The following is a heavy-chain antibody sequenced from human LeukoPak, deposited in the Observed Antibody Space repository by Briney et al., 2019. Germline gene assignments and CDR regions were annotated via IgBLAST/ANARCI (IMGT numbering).Heavy chain of an antibody. D-gene: IGHD6-6*01. V-gene: IGHV3-23*01. CDR3: ARDYGSSPALGY. CDR2: ISGSGGST. J-gene: IGHJ4*02. Sequence: PGGSLRLSCAASGFTFSSYAMSWVRQAPGKGLEWVSAISGSGGSTYYADSVKGRFTISRDNSKNTLYLQMNSLRAEDTAVYYCARDYGSSPALGYWGQGTLVTVSS. CDR1: GFTFSSYA.